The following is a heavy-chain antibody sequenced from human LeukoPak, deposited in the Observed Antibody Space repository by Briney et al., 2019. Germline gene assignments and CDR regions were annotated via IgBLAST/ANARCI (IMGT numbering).Heavy chain of an antibody. CDR2: ISYSGST. Sequence: SETLSLTCSVSGGSITVYYWNWIRQSPGKGLEWIGSISYSGSTNYNPSLKSRVTISIDTSENRFSLKVSPVIAADTAMYYCARGGSRSYTSSTLDYWGQGTLVTVSS. V-gene: IGHV4-59*12. CDR3: ARGGSRSYTSSTLDY. J-gene: IGHJ4*02. D-gene: IGHD6-6*01. CDR1: GGSITVYY.